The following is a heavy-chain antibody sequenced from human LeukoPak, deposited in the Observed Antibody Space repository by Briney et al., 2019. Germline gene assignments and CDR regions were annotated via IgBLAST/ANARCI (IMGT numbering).Heavy chain of an antibody. Sequence: PSETLSLTCTVSGGSISSYYWSWIRQPAGKGLEWIGRIYTSRSTNYNPSLKSRVTISVDKSKNQFSLKLSSVTAADTAVYYCARERNPLRTYYYDSSGYYVWGQGTLATVSS. D-gene: IGHD3-22*01. V-gene: IGHV4-4*07. CDR3: ARERNPLRTYYYDSSGYYV. CDR2: IYTSRST. J-gene: IGHJ4*02. CDR1: GGSISSYY.